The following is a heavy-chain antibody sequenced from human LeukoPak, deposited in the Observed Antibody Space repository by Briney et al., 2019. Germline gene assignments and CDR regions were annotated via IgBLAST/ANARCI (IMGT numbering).Heavy chain of an antibody. D-gene: IGHD3-10*01. CDR2: ISGSGGST. CDR1: GFTFSSYG. V-gene: IGHV3-23*01. J-gene: IGHJ6*04. Sequence: QPGGSLRLSCAASGFTFSSYGMSWVRQAPGKGLEWVSAISGSGGSTYYADSVKGRFTISRDNSKNTLYLQMNSLKTEDTAVYYCARSYGSGSYYNPGDVWGKGTTVTVSS. CDR3: ARSYGSGSYYNPGDV.